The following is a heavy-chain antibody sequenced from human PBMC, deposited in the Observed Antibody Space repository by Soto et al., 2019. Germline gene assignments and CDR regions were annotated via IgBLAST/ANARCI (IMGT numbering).Heavy chain of an antibody. D-gene: IGHD3-10*01. CDR1: GFTFDDYT. CDR3: AKDIGFREQAQYYFDY. CDR2: ISWDGGST. J-gene: IGHJ4*02. V-gene: IGHV3-43*01. Sequence: GGSLRLSCAASGFTFDDYTMHWVRQAPGKGLEWVSLISWDGGSTYYADSVKGRFTISRDNSKNSLYLQMNSLRTEDTALYYCAKDIGFREQAQYYFDYWGQGTLVTVSS.